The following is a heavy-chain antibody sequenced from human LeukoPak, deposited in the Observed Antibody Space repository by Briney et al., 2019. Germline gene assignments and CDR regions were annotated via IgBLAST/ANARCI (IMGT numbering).Heavy chain of an antibody. J-gene: IGHJ4*02. CDR1: GFTFSSYG. CDR3: AKDSPGFDY. V-gene: IGHV3-30*18. Sequence: GGSLRLSCAASGFTFSSYGMHWVRQAPGKGLEWVAVISYDGSNKYYADSVKGRFTISRDNSKNTLYLQMNSPRAEDTAVYYCAKDSPGFDYWGQGTLVTVSS. CDR2: ISYDGSNK.